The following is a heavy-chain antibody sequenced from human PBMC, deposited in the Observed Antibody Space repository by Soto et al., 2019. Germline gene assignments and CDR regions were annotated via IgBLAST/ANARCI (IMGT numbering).Heavy chain of an antibody. J-gene: IGHJ5*02. CDR3: ARGVAYYDFWSGYRNWFDP. V-gene: IGHV4-34*01. CDR1: GGSFSGYY. CDR2: INHSGST. D-gene: IGHD3-3*01. Sequence: SETLSLTCAVYGGSFSGYYWSWIRQPPGKGLEWIGEINHSGSTNYNPSLKSRVTISVDTSKNQFSLKLSSVTAADTAVYYCARGVAYYDFWSGYRNWFDPWGQGTLVTVSS.